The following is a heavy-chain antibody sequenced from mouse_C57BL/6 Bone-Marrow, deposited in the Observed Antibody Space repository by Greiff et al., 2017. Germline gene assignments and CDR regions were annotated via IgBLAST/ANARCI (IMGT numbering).Heavy chain of an antibody. CDR1: GYTFTGYW. Sequence: VQLQQSGAELMKPGASVKLSCKATGYTFTGYWIEWVKQRPGHGLEWIGEILPGSGSTNSNEKFKGKATFTADTSSNTAYMQLSSLTTEDSAIYYCTTVVATRAMDYWGQGTSVTVSS. J-gene: IGHJ4*01. V-gene: IGHV1-9*01. CDR2: ILPGSGST. D-gene: IGHD1-1*01. CDR3: TTVVATRAMDY.